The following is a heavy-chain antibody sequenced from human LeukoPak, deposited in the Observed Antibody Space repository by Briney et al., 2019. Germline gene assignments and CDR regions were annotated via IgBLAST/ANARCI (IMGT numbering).Heavy chain of an antibody. CDR1: GFTFSSYA. V-gene: IGHV3-23*01. J-gene: IGHJ4*02. CDR2: ISGSGGST. CDR3: ARGTGSANRGSFDY. Sequence: PGGSLRLSCAASGFTFSSYAMSWVRQAPGKGLEWVSAISGSGGSTYYADSVKGRVTISRDNSESTVYLQMNSLRADDTAVYYCARGTGSANRGSFDYWGQGTLVTVSS. D-gene: IGHD1-1*01.